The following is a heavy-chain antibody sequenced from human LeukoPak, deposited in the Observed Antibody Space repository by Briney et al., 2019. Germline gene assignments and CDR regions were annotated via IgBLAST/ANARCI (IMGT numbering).Heavy chain of an antibody. CDR3: ARVAVSPYCSGGSCYSGDY. Sequence: ASVKVSCKASGYTFTSYGISWVRQAPGQGLEWMGWISAYNGNTNYAQKLQGRVTMTTDTSTSTAYMELRSLRSDDTAVYYCARVAVSPYCSGGSCYSGDYWGQGTLVTVSS. CDR2: ISAYNGNT. CDR1: GYTFTSYG. D-gene: IGHD2-15*01. J-gene: IGHJ4*02. V-gene: IGHV1-18*01.